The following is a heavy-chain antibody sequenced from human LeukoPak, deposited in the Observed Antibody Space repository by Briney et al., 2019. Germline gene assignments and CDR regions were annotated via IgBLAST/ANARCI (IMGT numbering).Heavy chain of an antibody. V-gene: IGHV3-21*04. CDR1: GFTFSAYT. Sequence: PGGSLRLSCAPSGFTFSAYTMNWVRQAPGEGLDWVSSISSDSRYILYADSLKGRFTISRDNSKTMLYLRMNSLRADDTAVYFCAKARDWSDYDYWGQGTLVTVSS. D-gene: IGHD3/OR15-3a*01. J-gene: IGHJ4*02. CDR3: AKARDWSDYDY. CDR2: ISSDSRYI.